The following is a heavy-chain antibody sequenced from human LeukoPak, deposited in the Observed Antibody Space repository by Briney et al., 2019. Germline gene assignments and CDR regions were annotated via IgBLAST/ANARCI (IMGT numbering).Heavy chain of an antibody. CDR2: INGPSDTI. V-gene: IGHV3-48*04. D-gene: IGHD6-13*01. J-gene: IGHJ4*02. CDR1: GFTFSTYA. CDR3: ARDTFEPLVIDF. Sequence: GGSLRLSCAASGFTFSTYAMSWVRQAPGKGLEWISYINGPSDTIYYADSVRGRFTISRDNAKNSLYLQMNSLRAEDRGVYYCARDTFEPLVIDFWGQGTLVTVSS.